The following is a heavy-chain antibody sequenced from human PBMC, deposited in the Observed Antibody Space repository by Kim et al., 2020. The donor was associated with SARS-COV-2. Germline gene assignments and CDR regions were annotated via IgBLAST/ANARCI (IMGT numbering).Heavy chain of an antibody. CDR3: ARQPLPASDLYN. CDR2: IYYTGDT. CDR1: VSSFSSYY. J-gene: IGHJ4*02. D-gene: IGHD2-8*01. Sequence: SETLSLTCSVSVSSFSSYYWAWLRQPPGKGLEWIGNIYYTGDTNYSPPLKRRVAISMDTSKNQFPLKLTSVTAADTAVYYCARQPLPASDLYNWGQGTLV. V-gene: IGHV4-59*01.